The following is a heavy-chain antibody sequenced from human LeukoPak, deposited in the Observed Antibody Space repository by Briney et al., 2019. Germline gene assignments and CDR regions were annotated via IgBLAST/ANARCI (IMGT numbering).Heavy chain of an antibody. J-gene: IGHJ4*02. Sequence: GRSLRLSCAASGFTFSTYNMPWVRQAPGKGLEWVALMLSDESNKYHADSVKGRFTISRDNSKNALFLQMNSLRDEDTAVYYCAKDSGYSYGHGLDYWGQGTLVTVSS. CDR1: GFTFSTYN. CDR3: AKDSGYSYGHGLDY. CDR2: MLSDESNK. V-gene: IGHV3-33*06. D-gene: IGHD5-18*01.